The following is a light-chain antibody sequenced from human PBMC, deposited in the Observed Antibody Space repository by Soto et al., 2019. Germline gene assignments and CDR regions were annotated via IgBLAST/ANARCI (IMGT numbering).Light chain of an antibody. V-gene: IGKV3-20*01. CDR1: QSVSSSY. CDR2: GAS. Sequence: EIVMTKSVATLSVSPGERATLSCRASQSVSSSYLAWYQQKPGQAPRLLIYGASSRATGIPDRFSGSGSGTDFTLTISRLEPEDFAVYYCQQYGSSPWTFGQGSMVDNK. J-gene: IGKJ1*01. CDR3: QQYGSSPWT.